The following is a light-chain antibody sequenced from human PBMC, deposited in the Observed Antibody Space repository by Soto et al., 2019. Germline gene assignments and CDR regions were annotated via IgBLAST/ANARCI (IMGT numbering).Light chain of an antibody. J-gene: IGKJ4*01. CDR3: QHGYSTPLT. CDR1: QSISTY. CDR2: AAS. Sequence: DIPMTQSPSSLSASVGDRVNITYRASQSISTYLHWYQQKPGKAPNLIIYAASTLQSGVPSRFSGSGSGTDFTLTISSLQPEDVATYFCQHGYSTPLTFGGGTKV. V-gene: IGKV1-39*01.